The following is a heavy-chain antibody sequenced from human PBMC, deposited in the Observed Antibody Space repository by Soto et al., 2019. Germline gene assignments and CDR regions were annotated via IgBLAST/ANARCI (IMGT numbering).Heavy chain of an antibody. CDR3: AKALGELSHESYDY. CDR1: GFTFSNYA. V-gene: IGHV3-30*18. Sequence: QVQLVESGGGVVQPGRSLRLSCAASGFTFSNYAMHWVRQAPGKGLEWVAVISYDGSDKYYADSVKGRFTISRDNSKSTMNMQKNSLRADDTAVYYCAKALGELSHESYDYWGQGNLITVSS. D-gene: IGHD3-16*02. J-gene: IGHJ4*02. CDR2: ISYDGSDK.